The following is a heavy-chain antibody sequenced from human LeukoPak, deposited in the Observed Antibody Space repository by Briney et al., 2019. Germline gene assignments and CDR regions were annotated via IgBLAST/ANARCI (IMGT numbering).Heavy chain of an antibody. CDR3: VASLAVSSDYIHY. J-gene: IGHJ4*02. D-gene: IGHD5-12*01. CDR2: MNAASGKT. Sequence: ASVKVSCKVSGYTFTRSTVHWVRQAPGQRLEWMGWMNAASGKTEYSQEFQGRVTITRVTSASTAYMEMSTLRSEDTAVYYCVASLAVSSDYIHYWGQGTLVTVSS. CDR1: GYTFTRST. V-gene: IGHV1-3*01.